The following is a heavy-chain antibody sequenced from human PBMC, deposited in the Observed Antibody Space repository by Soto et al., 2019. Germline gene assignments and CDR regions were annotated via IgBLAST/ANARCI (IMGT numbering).Heavy chain of an antibody. V-gene: IGHV4-30-4*01. D-gene: IGHD4-17*01. CDR2: IFYSGRT. CDR1: DGSISSADYY. CDR3: ARGNYSDYRSSFDF. Sequence: QVQLQESGPGLGKPSQTLALTCTVSDGSISSADYYWPWIRQPPGKGLEWIGYIFYSGRTDYNPSLTSRVTISVDTSKNIFSLKVNSVTAADTAVYYCARGNYSDYRSSFDFWGQGALVTVSS. J-gene: IGHJ4*02.